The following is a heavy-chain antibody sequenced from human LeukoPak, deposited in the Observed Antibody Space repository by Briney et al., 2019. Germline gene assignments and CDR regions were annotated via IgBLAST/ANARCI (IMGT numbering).Heavy chain of an antibody. CDR1: GVSISSSSYY. D-gene: IGHD4-23*01. CDR2: RHHSGST. V-gene: IGHV4-39*07. CDR3: ARDSRGGNSYYFDS. Sequence: AETLSLTCTVSGVSISSSSYYWGWIRQPPGKGLEWFGSRHHSGSTYYNPSLNSRVTISLDTSKNPFSLILNSVTAADTAVYYCARDSRGGNSYYFDSWGQGTLVTVSS. J-gene: IGHJ4*02.